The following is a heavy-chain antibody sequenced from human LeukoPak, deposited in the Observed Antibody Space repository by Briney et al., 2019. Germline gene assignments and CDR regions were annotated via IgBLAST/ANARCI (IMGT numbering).Heavy chain of an antibody. CDR2: INHSGST. J-gene: IGHJ6*02. V-gene: IGHV4-34*01. D-gene: IGHD2-2*01. CDR3: ARGHCSSTSCYYYYGMDV. CDR1: GGSFSGYY. Sequence: SETLSLTCAVYGGSFSGYYWSWLRQPPGKGLEWVGEINHSGSTNYNPSLKSRVTISVDTSKNQFSLKLSSVTAADTAVYYCARGHCSSTSCYYYYGMDVWGQGTTVTVSS.